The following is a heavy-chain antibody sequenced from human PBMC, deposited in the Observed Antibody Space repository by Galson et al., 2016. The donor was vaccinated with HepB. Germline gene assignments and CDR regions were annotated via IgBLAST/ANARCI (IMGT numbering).Heavy chain of an antibody. J-gene: IGHJ5*02. CDR2: TYYRSKWYN. CDR3: ARSQNIVVVVAATGFPDWFDP. Sequence: CAISGDSVSSDSAAWNWIRQSPSRGLEWLGRTYYRSKWYNDYAVSVKSRITINPDTSKNQFSLQLNSVTPEDTAVYYCARSQNIVVVVAATGFPDWFDPWGHGTLVTVSS. D-gene: IGHD2-15*01. CDR1: GDSVSSDSAA. V-gene: IGHV6-1*01.